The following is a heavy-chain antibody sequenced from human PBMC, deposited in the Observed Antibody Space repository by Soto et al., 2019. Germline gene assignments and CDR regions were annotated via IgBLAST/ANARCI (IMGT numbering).Heavy chain of an antibody. D-gene: IGHD6-13*01. CDR3: ARLLSSSWHRFAT. V-gene: IGHV4-34*01. CDR2: INDSGST. J-gene: IGHJ5*02. CDR1: GGSFSGYY. Sequence: QFHLQQWGAGVLKPSETLSLTCAMSGGSFSGYYWSWIRQAPGKGLEWIGEINDSGSTNYSPSLQSRVTIVIDSSKKQFFLKLDSVTAADTAVYSCARLLSSSWHRFATWGQGTLVTVSS.